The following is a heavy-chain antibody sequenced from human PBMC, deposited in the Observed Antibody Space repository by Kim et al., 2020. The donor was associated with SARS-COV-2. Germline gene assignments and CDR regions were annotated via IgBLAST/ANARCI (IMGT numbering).Heavy chain of an antibody. CDR2: ISWNSGSI. V-gene: IGHV3-9*01. J-gene: IGHJ6*02. D-gene: IGHD6-13*01. CDR3: AKDAGYSSSWYGILYYGMDV. Sequence: SLRLSCAASGFTFDDYAMHWVRQAPGKGLEWVSGISWNSGSIGYADSVKGRFTISRDNAKNSLYLQMNSLRAEDTALYYCAKDAGYSSSWYGILYYGMDVWGQGTTVTVSS. CDR1: GFTFDDYA.